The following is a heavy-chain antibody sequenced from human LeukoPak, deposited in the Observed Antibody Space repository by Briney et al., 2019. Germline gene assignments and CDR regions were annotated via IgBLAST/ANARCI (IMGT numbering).Heavy chain of an antibody. Sequence: ASVKVSCKASGYTFTNYYIHWVRQAPGQGLEWMGIINPIGGTTDYAQKFQGRVTMTRDTSTSTVYMELSSLRSEDTAVYYCARQQGLQNLNFDYWGQGTLVTVSS. J-gene: IGHJ4*02. CDR2: INPIGGTT. CDR1: GYTFTNYY. V-gene: IGHV1-46*01. D-gene: IGHD4-11*01. CDR3: ARQQGLQNLNFDY.